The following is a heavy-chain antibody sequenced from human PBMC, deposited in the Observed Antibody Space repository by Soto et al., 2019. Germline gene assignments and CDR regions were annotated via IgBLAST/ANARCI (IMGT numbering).Heavy chain of an antibody. CDR3: AKNQGVELVPLATVDWFDP. D-gene: IGHD1-26*01. CDR2: ISGSGLNK. Sequence: GGSLRLSCAASGFTFENFGMSWVRQAPGKGLEWISSISGSGLNKYYADSVKGRFTISRDNSKNTVYLELSNLRAEDTAVYHCAKNQGVELVPLATVDWFDPWGQGSVVTVSS. CDR1: GFTFENFG. V-gene: IGHV3-23*01. J-gene: IGHJ5*02.